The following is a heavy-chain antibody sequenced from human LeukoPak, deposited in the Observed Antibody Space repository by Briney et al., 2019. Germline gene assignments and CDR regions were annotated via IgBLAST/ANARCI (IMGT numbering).Heavy chain of an antibody. J-gene: IGHJ4*02. V-gene: IGHV3-30*02. D-gene: IGHD6-13*01. CDR1: GFTFSSYG. Sequence: PGGSLRLSCAASGFTFSSYGMHWVRQAPGEGLEWVAFIRYDGSNKYYADSVKGRFTISRDDSKNTLYLQMNSLRAEDTAVYYCAKDQQQLFPNYFDYRGQGTLVTVSS. CDR3: AKDQQQLFPNYFDY. CDR2: IRYDGSNK.